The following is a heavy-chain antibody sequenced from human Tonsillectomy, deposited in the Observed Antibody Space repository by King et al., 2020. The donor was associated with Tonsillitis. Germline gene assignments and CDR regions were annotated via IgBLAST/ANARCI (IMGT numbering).Heavy chain of an antibody. CDR2: IYHTGST. J-gene: IGHJ4*02. D-gene: IGHD3-16*02. Sequence: VQLQESGPGLVKPSETLSLTCTVSDDSINSYYWTWIRQPAGKGLEWSGHIYHTGSTKYNPSLKSRVTMSLDTTKNQFSLKLTSVTAADTAVYYCASETSVLGGVIGYYYFDDWGQGTRVTVSS. CDR3: ASETSVLGGVIGYYYFDD. V-gene: IGHV4-4*07. CDR1: DDSINSYY.